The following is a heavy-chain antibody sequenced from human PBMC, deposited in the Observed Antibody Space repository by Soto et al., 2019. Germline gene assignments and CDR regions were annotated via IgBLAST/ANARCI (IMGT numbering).Heavy chain of an antibody. Sequence: QVPLVESGGGVVQPGRSLRLSCAASGFTFSSYAMHWVRQAPGKGLEWVAVISYDGSNKYYADSVKGRFTISRDNSKNTLYLQMNSLRAEDTAVYYCTPFGGGYYRPNYYYYGMDVWGQGTTVTVSS. CDR3: TPFGGGYYRPNYYYYGMDV. V-gene: IGHV3-30-3*01. CDR1: GFTFSSYA. D-gene: IGHD3-3*01. J-gene: IGHJ6*02. CDR2: ISYDGSNK.